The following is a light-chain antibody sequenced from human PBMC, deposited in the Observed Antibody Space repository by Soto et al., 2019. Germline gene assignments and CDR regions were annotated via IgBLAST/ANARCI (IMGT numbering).Light chain of an antibody. J-gene: IGLJ2*01. CDR2: SNN. CDR3: AAWDDSLNGVV. Sequence: QSVLTQPPSASGTPGQRVTISCSGSSSNIGSNTVSWYQQLPGTAPKLLIYSNNQRHSGVPDRFSGSKSGTSASLAISGLQSEDEADYYCAAWDDSLNGVVFGGGTKVTVL. V-gene: IGLV1-44*01. CDR1: SSNIGSNT.